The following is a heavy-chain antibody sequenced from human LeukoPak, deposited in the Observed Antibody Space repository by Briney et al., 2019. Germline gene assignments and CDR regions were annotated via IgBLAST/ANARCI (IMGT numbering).Heavy chain of an antibody. Sequence: YADSVKGRFTISRDNAKNSLYLQMNSLRAEDTALYYCAKDSGDYYDSSGVFDYWGQGTRVTVSS. J-gene: IGHJ4*02. V-gene: IGHV3-9*01. D-gene: IGHD3-22*01. CDR3: AKDSGDYYDSSGVFDY.